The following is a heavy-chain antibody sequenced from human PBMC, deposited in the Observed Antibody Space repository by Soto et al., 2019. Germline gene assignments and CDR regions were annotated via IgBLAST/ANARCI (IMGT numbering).Heavy chain of an antibody. Sequence: PGESLKISCKGSGYNFNNYWINWVRQMPGKGLEWMGRIDPYDSYTNYSPSFQGHVTISVDKSISTAYLQWSSLKASDTAMYYCARPPLPGFGKYAMDCWGQGTTVTVSS. V-gene: IGHV5-10-1*01. CDR2: IDPYDSYT. CDR3: ARPPLPGFGKYAMDC. D-gene: IGHD3-10*01. CDR1: GYNFNNYW. J-gene: IGHJ6*02.